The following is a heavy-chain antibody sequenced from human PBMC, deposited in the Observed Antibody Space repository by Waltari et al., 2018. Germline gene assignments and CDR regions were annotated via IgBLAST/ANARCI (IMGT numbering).Heavy chain of an antibody. V-gene: IGHV1-2*02. CDR1: GYTFTHYD. Sequence: VQLVQSGAEVKKPGATVKISCKPSGYTFTHYDMPWVQQAPGQGREWMGRINPNSGGTNEAQKFQGRVTMTRDTSISTAYMERSRLRSDDTAVYYCARASYSSSWYSLDYWGQGTLVTVSS. CDR3: ARASYSSSWYSLDY. J-gene: IGHJ4*02. D-gene: IGHD6-13*01. CDR2: INPNSGGT.